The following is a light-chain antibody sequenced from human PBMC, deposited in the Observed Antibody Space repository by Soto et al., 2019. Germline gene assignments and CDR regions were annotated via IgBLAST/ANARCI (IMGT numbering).Light chain of an antibody. CDR2: KAS. V-gene: IGKV1-5*03. Sequence: DMQMTQSPSTLSASVGDRVIITCRATQNIYNWLAWYQQKPGRAPKLMIYKASTLESGVPSRFSGSGSGTEFTLTISSLQPYNFATYYCQQYSSYWSLGQGTKVEI. CDR3: QQYSSYWS. CDR1: QNIYNW. J-gene: IGKJ1*01.